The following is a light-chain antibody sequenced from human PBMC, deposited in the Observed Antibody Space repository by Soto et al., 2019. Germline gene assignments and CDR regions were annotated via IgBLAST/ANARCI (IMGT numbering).Light chain of an antibody. CDR2: WAS. CDR3: QQYYNTPLT. Sequence: DIVMTQSPDSLAVSLGERATINCKSSQSVLYSSNNKNYLAWYQQKPGQPPKLLIYWASTRESGVPDRFSGSGSGTDFTLTISSLQAEDEAVYYCQQYYNTPLTFGGGTKLEIK. CDR1: QSVLYSSNNKNY. V-gene: IGKV4-1*01. J-gene: IGKJ4*01.